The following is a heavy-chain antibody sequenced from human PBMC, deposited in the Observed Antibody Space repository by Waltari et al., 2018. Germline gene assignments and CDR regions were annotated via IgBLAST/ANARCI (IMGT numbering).Heavy chain of an antibody. CDR2: INRGGSST. CDR1: GFTFSSYW. Sequence: EVQLVESGGGLVQPGGSLRLSCAASGFTFSSYWMHWVRQAPGKGLVGVSGINRGGSSTSYADSVKGRFTISRDNAKNTLYLQMNSLRAEDTAVYYCARDSLYGFDYWGQGTLVTVSS. J-gene: IGHJ4*02. V-gene: IGHV3-74*01. D-gene: IGHD4-17*01. CDR3: ARDSLYGFDY.